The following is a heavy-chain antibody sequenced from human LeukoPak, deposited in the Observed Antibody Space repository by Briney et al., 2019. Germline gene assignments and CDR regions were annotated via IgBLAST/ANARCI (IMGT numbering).Heavy chain of an antibody. CDR2: ISGSGSSA. CDR3: AKQSSRFLGWAYFDY. D-gene: IGHD3-16*02. CDR1: GFTFSSYA. J-gene: IGHJ4*02. V-gene: IGHV3-23*01. Sequence: GGSLRLSCAASGFTFSSYAMTWVRQAPGKGLEWVSAISGSGSSAYYADSVKGRFTISRDNSKNTLYLQVSSLRAEDTALYFCAKQSSRFLGWAYFDYWGQGTLVTVSS.